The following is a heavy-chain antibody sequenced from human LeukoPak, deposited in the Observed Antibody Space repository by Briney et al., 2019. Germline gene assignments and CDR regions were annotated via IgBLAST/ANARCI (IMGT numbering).Heavy chain of an antibody. CDR1: GYTFTGYY. V-gene: IGHV1-2*02. CDR3: ARDIVVVVAATRFDP. CDR2: INPNSGGT. Sequence: ASVKVSCKASGYTFTGYYMHWVRQAPGQGLEWMGWINPNSGGTNYAQKFQGRVTMTRDTSISTAYMELSRLRSDDTAVYYCARDIVVVVAATRFDPWGQGTLVTVSS. D-gene: IGHD2-15*01. J-gene: IGHJ5*02.